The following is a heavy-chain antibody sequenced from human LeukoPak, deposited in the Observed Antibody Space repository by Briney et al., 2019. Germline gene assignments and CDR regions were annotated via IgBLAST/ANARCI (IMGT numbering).Heavy chain of an antibody. CDR1: GYRFTSYW. CDR3: ARLSYYDSSGYYRGVYFDY. CDR2: INPGDSDT. Sequence: GESLKISCKGSGYRFTSYWIGWVRQMPGKGLEWMGIINPGDSDTRYSPSFQGQVTISADKSISTAYLQWSSLKASDTAMYYCARLSYYDSSGYYRGVYFDYWGQGTLVTVSS. D-gene: IGHD3-22*01. V-gene: IGHV5-51*01. J-gene: IGHJ4*02.